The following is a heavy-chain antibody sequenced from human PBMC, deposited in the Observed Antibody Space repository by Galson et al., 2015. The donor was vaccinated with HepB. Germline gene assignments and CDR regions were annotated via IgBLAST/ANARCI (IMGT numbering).Heavy chain of an antibody. CDR2: INHSGST. J-gene: IGHJ2*01. V-gene: IGHV4-34*01. CDR3: ARGRVVTPRYSLGYFDL. Sequence: SETLSLTCAVYGGSFSGYYWSWIRQPPGKGLEWIGEINHSGSTNYNPSLKSRVTISVDTSKNQFSLKLSSVTAADTAVYYCARGRVVTPRYSLGYFDLWGRGTLVTVSS. D-gene: IGHD4-23*01. CDR1: GGSFSGYY.